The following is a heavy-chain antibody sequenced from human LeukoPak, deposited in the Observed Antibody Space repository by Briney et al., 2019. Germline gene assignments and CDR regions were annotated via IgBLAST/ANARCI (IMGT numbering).Heavy chain of an antibody. Sequence: SETLSLPYTVSGGSISSYFLRWIRQPPGKGLEWIGYIYYSGSTNYNPSLKSRVTISVDTSKNQFSLKLSSVAAADTAVYYCARETGGVTGTEDWGQPSLVTVSS. D-gene: IGHD1-7*01. CDR2: IYYSGST. J-gene: IGHJ4*02. V-gene: IGHV4-59*01. CDR3: ARETGGVTGTED. CDR1: GGSISSYF.